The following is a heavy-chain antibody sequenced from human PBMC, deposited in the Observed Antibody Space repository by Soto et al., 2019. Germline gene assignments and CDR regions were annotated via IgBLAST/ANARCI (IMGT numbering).Heavy chain of an antibody. J-gene: IGHJ5*02. V-gene: IGHV2-5*02. CDR2: IFWDNYK. CDR3: AHSVVWEPHDWTLGYFDP. CDR1: GFSLTTSGSA. Sequence: QSTLKESGPPLVNPTQPLTLTCSFSGFSLTTSGSAVGWIRQPPGRALEWLALIFWDNYKYYNPSLKNRLTVTWDTSKNQVVLTLTNVDPVDTGTYFCAHSVVWEPHDWTLGYFDPWGQGTLVTVSS. D-gene: IGHD3-16*01.